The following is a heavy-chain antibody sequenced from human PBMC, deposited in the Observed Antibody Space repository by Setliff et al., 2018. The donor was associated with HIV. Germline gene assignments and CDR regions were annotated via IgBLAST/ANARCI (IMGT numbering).Heavy chain of an antibody. Sequence: PSETLSLTCAVSGVSITSNNWWTWVRQTPGKGLEWSGEIFHTGSTHFHPSLPSRVIISLDKSKNQLSLKVTSLTAADTALYYCASGPSGWPQGYSDYWGQGTLVTVTS. J-gene: IGHJ4*02. CDR1: GVSITSNNW. CDR2: IFHTGST. CDR3: ASGPSGWPQGYSDY. D-gene: IGHD6-19*01. V-gene: IGHV4-4*02.